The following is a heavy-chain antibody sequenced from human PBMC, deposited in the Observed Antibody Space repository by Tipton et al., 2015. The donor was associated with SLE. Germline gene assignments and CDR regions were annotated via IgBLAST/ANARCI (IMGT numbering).Heavy chain of an antibody. CDR3: ASSVKHYDTSGYYSEDL. V-gene: IGHV4-59*11. J-gene: IGHJ4*02. D-gene: IGHD3-22*01. CDR1: GGSISNHY. Sequence: TLSLTCTVFGGSISNHYWTWIRQPPGKGLEWIGYIHNSGSTNYNPSLKSRTTISVDTPKKQFSLKLSSVTAADTAVYYCASSVKHYDTSGYYSEDLWGQGTLVTVSS. CDR2: IHNSGST.